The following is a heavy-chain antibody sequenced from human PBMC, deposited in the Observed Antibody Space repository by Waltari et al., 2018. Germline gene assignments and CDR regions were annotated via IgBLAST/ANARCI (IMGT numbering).Heavy chain of an antibody. J-gene: IGHJ4*02. Sequence: QVQLVQSGAEVKKPGSSVKVSCKASGGTFSSYAIGWVRQARGQGLEWMGRIIPILGIANYAQKFQGRVTITADKSTSTAYMELSSLRSEDTAVYYCAREGQYYYDSSGYWDYWGQGTLVTVSS. D-gene: IGHD3-22*01. CDR1: GGTFSSYA. CDR2: IIPILGIA. CDR3: AREGQYYYDSSGYWDY. V-gene: IGHV1-69*04.